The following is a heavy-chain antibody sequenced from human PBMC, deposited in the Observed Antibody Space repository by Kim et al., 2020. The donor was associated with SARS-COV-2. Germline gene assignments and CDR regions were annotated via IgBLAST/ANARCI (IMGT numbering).Heavy chain of an antibody. Sequence: GGSLRLSCAASGFTFSDFGINWVRRAPGKGLEWVSHISGDSSDIYYADSVKGRFTISRDNVQNSLHLQMNRLRVEDTAVYYCARQAGTSASDYWGQGTLVTVSS. D-gene: IGHD6-19*01. CDR3: ARQAGTSASDY. V-gene: IGHV3-21*05. CDR2: ISGDSSDI. CDR1: GFTFSDFG. J-gene: IGHJ4*02.